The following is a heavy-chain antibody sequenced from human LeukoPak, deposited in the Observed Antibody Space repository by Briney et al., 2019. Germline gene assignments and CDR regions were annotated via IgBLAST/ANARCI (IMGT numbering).Heavy chain of an antibody. Sequence: ASVKVSCKASGYTFTSYGISWVRQAPGQGLEWMGIINPSGGSTSYAQKFQGRVTMTRDTSTSTVYMELSSLRSEDTAVYYCARVSYDSSGYYYIPDYWGQGTLVTVSS. D-gene: IGHD3-22*01. CDR2: INPSGGST. CDR3: ARVSYDSSGYYYIPDY. CDR1: GYTFTSYG. V-gene: IGHV1-46*01. J-gene: IGHJ4*02.